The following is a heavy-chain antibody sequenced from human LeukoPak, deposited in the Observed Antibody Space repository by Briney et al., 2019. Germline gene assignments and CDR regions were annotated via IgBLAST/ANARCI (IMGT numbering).Heavy chain of an antibody. D-gene: IGHD5-12*01. V-gene: IGHV4-4*07. CDR2: IYTSGNT. CDR1: GGSISGYY. CDR3: AREHPVAIAADY. Sequence: SETLSLTCTVSGGSISGYYWSWVRQPAGRALESIGRIYTSGNTNYNPSLESRVTMSVDTSKNQFSLKLSSVTAADTAVYYCAREHPVAIAADYWGQGTLVTVSS. J-gene: IGHJ4*02.